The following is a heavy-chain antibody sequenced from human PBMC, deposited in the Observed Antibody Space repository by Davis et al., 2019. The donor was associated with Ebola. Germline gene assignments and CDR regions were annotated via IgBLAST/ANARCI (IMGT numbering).Heavy chain of an antibody. J-gene: IGHJ4*02. Sequence: GESLKISCAASGFTFSSYGMHWVRQAPGKGLEWVAVIWYDGSNKYYADSVKGRFTISRDNSKNTLYLQMNSLRAEDTAVYYCARASGYSSGWDDYWGQGTLVTVSS. CDR2: IWYDGSNK. CDR1: GFTFSSYG. V-gene: IGHV3-33*01. D-gene: IGHD6-19*01. CDR3: ARASGYSSGWDDY.